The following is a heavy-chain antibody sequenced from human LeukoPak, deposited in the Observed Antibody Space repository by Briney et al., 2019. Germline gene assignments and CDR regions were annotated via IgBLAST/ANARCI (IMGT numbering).Heavy chain of an antibody. CDR3: ARDRAGIAARKESYYGMDV. D-gene: IGHD6-6*01. Sequence: RSSETLSLTCTVSGGSISSYYWSWIRQPAGKGLEWIGRIYTSGSTNYNPSLKSRVTMSVDASKNQFSLKLSSVTAADTAVYYCARDRAGIAARKESYYGMDVWGQGTTVTVSS. J-gene: IGHJ6*02. CDR1: GGSISSYY. CDR2: IYTSGST. V-gene: IGHV4-4*07.